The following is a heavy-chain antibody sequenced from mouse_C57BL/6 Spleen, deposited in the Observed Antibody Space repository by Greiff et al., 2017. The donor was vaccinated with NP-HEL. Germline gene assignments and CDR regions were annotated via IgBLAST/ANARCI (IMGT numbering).Heavy chain of an antibody. CDR1: GYTFTSYW. Sequence: VQLQQSGAELVRPGSSVKLSGKASGYTFTSYWMDWVKQRPGQGLEWIGNIYPSDSETHYNQKFKDKATLTVDKSSSTAYMQLSSLTSEDSAVYYCARDYGSSGAYWGQGTLVTVSA. CDR2: IYPSDSET. V-gene: IGHV1-61*01. CDR3: ARDYGSSGAY. J-gene: IGHJ3*01. D-gene: IGHD1-1*01.